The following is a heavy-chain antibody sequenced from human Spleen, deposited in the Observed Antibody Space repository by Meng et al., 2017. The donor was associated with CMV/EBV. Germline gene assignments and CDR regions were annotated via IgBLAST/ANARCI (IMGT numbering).Heavy chain of an antibody. Sequence: GGSLRLSCAASGFSFSRFAMSWVRQAPGRGLEWVSSISSRSRHTYYADSVKGRFTISRDNAKNSLYLQMNSLRVDDTAVYYCTTIDHWGQGTLVTVSS. CDR3: TTIDH. J-gene: IGHJ4*02. V-gene: IGHV3-21*01. CDR2: ISSRSRHT. CDR1: GFSFSRFA.